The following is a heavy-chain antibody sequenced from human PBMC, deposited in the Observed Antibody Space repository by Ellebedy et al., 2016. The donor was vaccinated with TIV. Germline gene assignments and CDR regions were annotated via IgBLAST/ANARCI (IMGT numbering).Heavy chain of an antibody. Sequence: AASVKVSCKASGYIFSEYYMHWVRQAPGQGPEWMGWINPVTGGTKTAQKFQGRVTMTRDTSIATAYMELSGLRFDDTAVYFCARDPAFPTSGGSPYNWFDPWGQGTLVTVSS. V-gene: IGHV1-2*02. CDR1: GYIFSEYY. CDR3: ARDPAFPTSGGSPYNWFDP. J-gene: IGHJ5*02. D-gene: IGHD4-23*01. CDR2: INPVTGGT.